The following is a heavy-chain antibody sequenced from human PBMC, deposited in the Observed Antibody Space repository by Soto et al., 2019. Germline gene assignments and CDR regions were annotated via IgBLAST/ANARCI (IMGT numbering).Heavy chain of an antibody. V-gene: IGHV4-59*01. CDR1: GGSISDFY. D-gene: IGHD6-6*01. J-gene: IGHJ4*02. Sequence: QVLLQESGPGLVKPSETLSLTCTVPGGSISDFYWSWIRQPPGKGLEWIGYIYYSGSTNYNPSLKSRVTISVDTSKNQFSLNLRSMSPADTAVYYCARVGGLAARTFDYWGPGTLVTVSS. CDR2: IYYSGST. CDR3: ARVGGLAARTFDY.